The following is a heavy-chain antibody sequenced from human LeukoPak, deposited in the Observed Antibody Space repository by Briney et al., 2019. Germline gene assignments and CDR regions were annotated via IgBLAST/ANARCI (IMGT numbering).Heavy chain of an antibody. Sequence: SETLSLTCAVSGASFSSSGYYWIWIRQPPGKGLEWIGSISYGGHTYYSPSLRSRVTISVDTSNNRFSLQLSSVTAADTAVYCCARQIALAGEWAFDIWGQGTMVTVSS. D-gene: IGHD6-19*01. CDR3: ARQIALAGEWAFDI. J-gene: IGHJ3*02. V-gene: IGHV4-39*01. CDR2: ISYGGHT. CDR1: GASFSSSGYY.